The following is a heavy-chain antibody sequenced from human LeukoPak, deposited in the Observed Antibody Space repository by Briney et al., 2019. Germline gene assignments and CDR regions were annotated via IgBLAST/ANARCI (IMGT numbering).Heavy chain of an antibody. D-gene: IGHD2-15*01. CDR3: ARAQYCSGGSCYSVVAFDI. CDR1: GYTFTSYD. V-gene: IGHV1-8*01. CDR2: MNPNSGNT. J-gene: IGHJ3*02. Sequence: ASVKVSCKASGYTFTSYDINWVRQATGQGLEWMGWMNPNSGNTGYAQKFQGRVTMTRNTSISTAYMELSSLRSEDTAVYYCARAQYCSGGSCYSVVAFDIWGQGTMVTVSS.